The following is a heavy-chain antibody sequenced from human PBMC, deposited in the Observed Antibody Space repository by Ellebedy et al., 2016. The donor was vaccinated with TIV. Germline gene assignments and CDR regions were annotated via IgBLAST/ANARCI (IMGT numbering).Heavy chain of an antibody. CDR3: ATERSGSYYNY. D-gene: IGHD1-26*01. J-gene: IGHJ4*02. V-gene: IGHV3-74*03. CDR2: INSDGSST. Sequence: PGGSLRLSCEASGIIFSSYWMHWVRQAPGKGLLCVSRINSDGSSTTYADSVKGRFTISIDNAKNTVYLQMNSLRLEDTAVYYCATERSGSYYNYWGQGTLVTVSS. CDR1: GIIFSSYW.